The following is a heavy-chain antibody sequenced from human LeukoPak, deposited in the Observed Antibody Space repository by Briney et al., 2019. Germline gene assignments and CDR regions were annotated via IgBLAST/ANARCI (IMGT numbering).Heavy chain of an antibody. D-gene: IGHD3-3*01. CDR2: IYYSGST. CDR3: ARLDPYDFWSGYYPIIGGYHFDY. Sequence: PSETLSLTCTVSGGSISSYYWGWIRQPPGKGLEWIGSIYYSGSTYYNPSLKSRVTISVDTSKNQFSLKLSSVTAADTAVYYCARLDPYDFWSGYYPIIGGYHFDYWGQGTLVTVSS. V-gene: IGHV4-39*01. CDR1: GGSISSYY. J-gene: IGHJ4*02.